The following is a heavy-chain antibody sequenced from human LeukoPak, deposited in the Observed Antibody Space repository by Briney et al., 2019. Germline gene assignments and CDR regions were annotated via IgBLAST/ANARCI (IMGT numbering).Heavy chain of an antibody. CDR3: ATDGETMAARGWFDP. D-gene: IGHD4/OR15-4a*01. CDR2: IYYSGST. V-gene: IGHV4-31*03. Sequence: SETLSLTCTVSGGSISSGGYYWSWIRQHPGKGLEWIGYIYYSGSTYYNPSLKSRVTISVDTSKNQFSLKLSSVTAADTAVYYCATDGETMAARGWFDPWGQGTLVTVSS. J-gene: IGHJ5*02. CDR1: GGSISSGGYY.